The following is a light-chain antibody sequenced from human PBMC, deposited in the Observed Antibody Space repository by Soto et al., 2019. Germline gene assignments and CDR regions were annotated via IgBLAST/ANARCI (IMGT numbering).Light chain of an antibody. CDR1: QNIGSW. J-gene: IGKJ1*01. CDR3: QQYSPYSART. V-gene: IGKV1-5*03. CDR2: KAS. Sequence: DIQMTQSPSTLSASVGDRVTVTCRASQNIGSWVAWYQQKPGKAPNLLIYKASTLENGVPSRFSGTGSGTEFTLTISSLQPDDFATYYCQQYSPYSARTFGQGTQVEGK.